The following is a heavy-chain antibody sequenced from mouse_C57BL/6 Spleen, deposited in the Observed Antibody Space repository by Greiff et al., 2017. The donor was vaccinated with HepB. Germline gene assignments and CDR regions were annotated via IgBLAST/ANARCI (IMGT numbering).Heavy chain of an antibody. CDR3: ARSHYYGSSYVSFDY. Sequence: VQLQQSGPELVKPGASVKISCKASGYAFSSSWMNWVKQRPGKGLEWIGRIYPGDGDTNYNGKFKGKATLTADKSSSTAYMQLSSLTSEDSAVYFCARSHYYGSSYVSFDYWGQGTTLTVSS. D-gene: IGHD1-1*01. CDR1: GYAFSSSW. J-gene: IGHJ2*01. V-gene: IGHV1-82*01. CDR2: IYPGDGDT.